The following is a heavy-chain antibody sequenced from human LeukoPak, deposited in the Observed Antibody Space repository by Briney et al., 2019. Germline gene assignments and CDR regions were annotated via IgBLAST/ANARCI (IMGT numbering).Heavy chain of an antibody. CDR1: GYLFTTYW. CDR2: VYPEDSDS. CDR3: ARRGYYFDAFDV. V-gene: IGHV5-51*01. Sequence: GESLQISSKASGYLFTTYWIAWVRQMPGKGLEWLGSVYPEDSDSRYSPSFPGQVTISVDKSISTAYLHWNSLKASDTAIYYCARRGYYFDAFDVWGPGTVVTVSS. D-gene: IGHD3-10*01. J-gene: IGHJ3*01.